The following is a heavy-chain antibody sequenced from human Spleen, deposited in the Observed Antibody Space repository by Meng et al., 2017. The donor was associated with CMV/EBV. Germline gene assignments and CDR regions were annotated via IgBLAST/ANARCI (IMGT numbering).Heavy chain of an antibody. J-gene: IGHJ4*02. CDR3: ARAVTIFGVVKFDY. D-gene: IGHD3-3*01. Sequence: LGTGVVRVGCFLPPPGNALHCLARINWNDEKLYRPSLQPRLTISKDTSKNQVVLTMANVDPADTATYCCARAVTIFGVVKFDYWGQGSLVTVSS. CDR2: INWNDEK. CDR1: LGTGVVR. V-gene: IGHV2-5*01.